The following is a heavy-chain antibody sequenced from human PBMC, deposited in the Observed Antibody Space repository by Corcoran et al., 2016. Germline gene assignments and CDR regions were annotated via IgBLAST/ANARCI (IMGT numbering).Heavy chain of an antibody. D-gene: IGHD2-2*01. CDR2: MSGSGGST. Sequence: EVQLLESGGGLVQPGGSLRLSCAASGFTFSSHAMSWVRQAPGKGLEWVSAMSGSGGSTYYADSVKGRFTISRDNSKNTLYLQMKRLRAEDTAVYYCAKGVPAAGFDYWGQGTLVTVSS. V-gene: IGHV3-23*01. J-gene: IGHJ4*02. CDR1: GFTFSSHA. CDR3: AKGVPAAGFDY.